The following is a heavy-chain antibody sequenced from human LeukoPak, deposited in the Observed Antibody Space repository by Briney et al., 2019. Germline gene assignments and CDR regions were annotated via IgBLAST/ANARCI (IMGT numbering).Heavy chain of an antibody. Sequence: SETLSLTCTVSGGSISSSSYYGGWIRQPPGKGLARIGSIYYSGSTYYNPSLKSRVTISVDTSKNQFSLKLSSVTAADTAVYYCARIVVVPAAIGSYFDYWGQGTLVAVSS. CDR3: ARIVVVPAAIGSYFDY. CDR1: GGSISSSSYY. CDR2: IYYSGST. V-gene: IGHV4-39*07. D-gene: IGHD2-2*01. J-gene: IGHJ4*02.